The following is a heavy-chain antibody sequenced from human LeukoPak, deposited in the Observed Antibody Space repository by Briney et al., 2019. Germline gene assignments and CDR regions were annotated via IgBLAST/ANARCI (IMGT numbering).Heavy chain of an antibody. CDR2: ISGSGGST. J-gene: IGHJ4*02. CDR3: AKDASGSYLVLGDFDY. V-gene: IGHV3-23*01. D-gene: IGHD1-26*01. CDR1: GFTFSSYA. Sequence: GGSLRLSCAASGFTFSSYAMSWVCQAPGKGLEWVSAISGSGGSTYYADSVKGRFTISRDNSKNTLYLQMNSLRAEDTAVYYCAKDASGSYLVLGDFDYWGQGTLVTVSS.